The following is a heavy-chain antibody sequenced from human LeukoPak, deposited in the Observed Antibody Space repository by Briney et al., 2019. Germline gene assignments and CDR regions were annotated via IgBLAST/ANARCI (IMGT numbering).Heavy chain of an antibody. CDR1: GFTFSSYG. CDR3: RSPDY. J-gene: IGHJ4*02. Sequence: PGGSLRLSCAASGFTFSSYGMHWVRQAPGKGLEWVAVISYDGSSKYYADSVKGRFTISRDNSKNTLFLQMNSLRAEDTAVYYCRSPDYWGQGTLVTVSS. V-gene: IGHV3-30*03. D-gene: IGHD3-10*01. CDR2: ISYDGSSK.